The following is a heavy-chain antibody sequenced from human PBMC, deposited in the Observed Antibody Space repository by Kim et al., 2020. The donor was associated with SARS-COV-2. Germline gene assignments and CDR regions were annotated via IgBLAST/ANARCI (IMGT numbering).Heavy chain of an antibody. J-gene: IGHJ4*02. CDR2: IYYSGST. CDR3: ARRRQQLGYFDY. V-gene: IGHV4-39*01. Sequence: SETLSLTCTVSGGSISSSSYYWGWIRQPPGKGLEWIGSIYYSGSTYYNPSLKSRVTISVDTSKNQFSLKLSSVTAADTAVYYCARRRQQLGYFDYWGQGT. D-gene: IGHD6-13*01. CDR1: GGSISSSSYY.